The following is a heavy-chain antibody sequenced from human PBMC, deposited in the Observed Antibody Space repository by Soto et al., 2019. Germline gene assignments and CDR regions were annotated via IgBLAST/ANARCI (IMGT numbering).Heavy chain of an antibody. CDR3: GRGGGYSYMDV. CDR2: VRSQHHGGTI. J-gene: IGHJ6*03. CDR1: GFSFGDSA. D-gene: IGHD3-16*01. V-gene: IGHV3-49*03. Sequence: DVQLVESGGGLVQPGRSLRLSCTTSGFSFGDSAMSWFRQAPGKGLEWVGFVRSQHHGGTIVYAASVKGRFTISRDDSKSIAYLQMDSLKIEDTAVYYCGRGGGYSYMDVWGKGTTVTVSS.